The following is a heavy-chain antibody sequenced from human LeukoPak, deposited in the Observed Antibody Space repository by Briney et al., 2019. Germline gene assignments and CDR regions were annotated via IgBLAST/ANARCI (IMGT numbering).Heavy chain of an antibody. J-gene: IGHJ3*02. CDR1: GYTFTSYD. D-gene: IGHD2-2*01. Sequence: ASVKVSCKASGYTFTSYDINWVRQATGQGLEWMGWMNPNSGNTGYAQKFQGRVTMTRNTSISTAYMELSSLRSDDTAVYYCARDVGYYCSSTSCSHSDAFDIWGQGTMVTVSS. V-gene: IGHV1-8*01. CDR2: MNPNSGNT. CDR3: ARDVGYYCSSTSCSHSDAFDI.